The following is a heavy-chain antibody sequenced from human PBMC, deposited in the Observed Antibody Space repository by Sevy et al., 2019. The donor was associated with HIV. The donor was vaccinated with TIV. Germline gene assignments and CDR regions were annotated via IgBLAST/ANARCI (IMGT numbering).Heavy chain of an antibody. V-gene: IGHV4-59*01. CDR2: LFYSGRT. CDR3: ARVSPYFYYGSDV. Sequence: SETLSLVCSVSGDSISSYYWSWIRRPPGKGLEWIGYLFYSGRTAYNPSLKSRVTISADMSKNQFSLKVTSVIAADTARYYSARVSPYFYYGSDVWGQGTTVTVSS. J-gene: IGHJ6*02. CDR1: GDSISSYY.